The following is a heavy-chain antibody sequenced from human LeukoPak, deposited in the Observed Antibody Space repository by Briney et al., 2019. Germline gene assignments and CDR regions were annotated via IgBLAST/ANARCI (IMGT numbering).Heavy chain of an antibody. CDR2: IYYDGSGS. CDR1: GFTFNSYG. CDR3: TRGVSVSWFDP. Sequence: PGRSLRLSRAASGFTFNSYGMHWVRQAPGKGLEWVAVIYYDGSGSYYGDSVKGRFTISRDNSKNTLYLQMNSLRAEDTAVYYCTRGVSVSWFDPWGQGTLVTVSS. V-gene: IGHV3-33*01. J-gene: IGHJ5*02. D-gene: IGHD3-22*01.